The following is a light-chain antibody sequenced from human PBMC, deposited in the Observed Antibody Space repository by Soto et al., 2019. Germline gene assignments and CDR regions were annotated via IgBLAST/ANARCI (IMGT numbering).Light chain of an antibody. CDR3: QQYYGSPLT. Sequence: DIVMTQSPDSLAASLGERATINCKSSQSVFYSSNSKNYLAWYQQKPGQPPKLVIYWASTRESGVPDRFSGSGSGTDFTLTIGSLQAEDVAVYYCQQYYGSPLTFGGGTKVNI. J-gene: IGKJ4*01. CDR1: QSVFYSSNSKNY. CDR2: WAS. V-gene: IGKV4-1*01.